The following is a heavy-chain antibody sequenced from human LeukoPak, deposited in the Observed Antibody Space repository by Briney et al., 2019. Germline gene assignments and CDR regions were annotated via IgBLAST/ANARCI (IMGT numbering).Heavy chain of an antibody. CDR1: GFTFSSYS. CDR2: ISSNGGST. J-gene: IGHJ4*02. V-gene: IGHV3-64D*06. D-gene: IGHD6-13*01. CDR3: VKEGYSSSWLTFDY. Sequence: GGSLRLSCAASGFTFSSYSMNWVRQAPGKGLEYVSAISSNGGSTYYADSVKGRFTISRDNSKNTLYLQMSSLRAEDTAVYYCVKEGYSSSWLTFDYWGQGTLVTVSS.